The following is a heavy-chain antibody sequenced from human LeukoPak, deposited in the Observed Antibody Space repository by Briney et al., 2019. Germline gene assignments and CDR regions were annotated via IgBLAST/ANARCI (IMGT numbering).Heavy chain of an antibody. CDR3: ARHFSGAAAPLPFDY. J-gene: IGHJ4*02. Sequence: SETLSLTCTVSGGSISGYYWGWIRQPPGKGLEWIGYIYYSGSTKYNPSLKSRVTISVDASKNQFSLRLSSLTAADTAVYYCARHFSGAAAPLPFDYWGQGTLVTVSS. D-gene: IGHD6-13*01. V-gene: IGHV4-59*01. CDR2: IYYSGST. CDR1: GGSISGYY.